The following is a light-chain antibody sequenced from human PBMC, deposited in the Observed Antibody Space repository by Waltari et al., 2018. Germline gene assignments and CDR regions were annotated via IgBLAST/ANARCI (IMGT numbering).Light chain of an antibody. CDR2: DAS. V-gene: IGKV3-20*01. J-gene: IGKJ1*01. CDR1: QSISKY. Sequence: EIMLTQSPGTLSLSPGERATLSCRASQSISKYLAWYQHKPGQPPRLLIYDASSRATGIPDRFSGSGSGTDFSLTISRLEPEDFAVYYCQQHGTLPATFGQGTKVEIK. CDR3: QQHGTLPAT.